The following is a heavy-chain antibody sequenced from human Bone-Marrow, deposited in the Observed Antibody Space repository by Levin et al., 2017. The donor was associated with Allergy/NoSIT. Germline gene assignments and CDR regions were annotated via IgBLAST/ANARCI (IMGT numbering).Heavy chain of an antibody. CDR2: IYSEGTT. J-gene: IGHJ4*02. CDR1: GFTVSSNY. D-gene: IGHD2-8*02. V-gene: IGHV3-66*01. CDR3: ARDGGVQVGGDY. Sequence: GGSLRLSCVASGFTVSSNYMRWVRQAPGKGLEWVSLIYSEGTTDYADSVKGRFTISRDKSKNTLYLQMNRLRVEDTAVYYCARDGGVQVGGDYVGQGTLVTVSS.